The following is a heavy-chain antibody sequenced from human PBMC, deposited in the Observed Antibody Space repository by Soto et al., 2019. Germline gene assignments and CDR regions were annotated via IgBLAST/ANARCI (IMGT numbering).Heavy chain of an antibody. CDR2: TSSSGSTI. V-gene: IGHV3-48*03. J-gene: IGHJ4*02. Sequence: QTGGSLRLSCAASGFTFSSYEMNWVRQAPGKGLEWVSYTSSSGSTIYYADSVKGRFTISRDNAKNSLYLQMNSLRAEDTAVYYCARALYYYDSSGYYRPVDFDYWGQGTLVTVSS. CDR1: GFTFSSYE. CDR3: ARALYYYDSSGYYRPVDFDY. D-gene: IGHD3-22*01.